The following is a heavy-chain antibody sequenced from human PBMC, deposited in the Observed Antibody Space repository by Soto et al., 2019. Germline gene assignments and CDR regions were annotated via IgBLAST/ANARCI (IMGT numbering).Heavy chain of an antibody. Sequence: PSETLSLTCTVSGGSISSSSYYWGWIRQPPGKGLEWIGSIYYSGSTYYNPSLKIRVTISVDTSKNQFSLKLSSVTAADTAVYYCARDPGLRYFDWPRARNYYYGMDVWGQGTTVTVSS. CDR1: GGSISSSSYY. J-gene: IGHJ6*02. CDR3: ARDPGLRYFDWPRARNYYYGMDV. CDR2: IYYSGST. D-gene: IGHD3-9*01. V-gene: IGHV4-39*07.